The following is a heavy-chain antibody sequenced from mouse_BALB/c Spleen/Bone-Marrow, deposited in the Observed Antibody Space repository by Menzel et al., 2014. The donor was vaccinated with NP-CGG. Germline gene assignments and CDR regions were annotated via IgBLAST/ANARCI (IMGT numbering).Heavy chain of an antibody. CDR3: ARWDSSGYVGFAY. V-gene: IGHV14-1*02. J-gene: IGHJ3*01. CDR1: GFNIKDYY. Sequence: EVKLVESGAELVRPGASVKLSCKASGFNIKDYYMHWVKQRPEQGLEWIGWIDPENGNTIYDPKFQGKASITPDTSSNTAYLQLSSLTSEDTAVYYCARWDSSGYVGFAYWGQGTLVTVSA. CDR2: IDPENGNT. D-gene: IGHD3-2*01.